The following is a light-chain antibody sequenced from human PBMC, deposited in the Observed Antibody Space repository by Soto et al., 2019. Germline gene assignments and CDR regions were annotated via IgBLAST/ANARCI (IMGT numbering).Light chain of an antibody. V-gene: IGLV2-11*01. Sequence: QSALTQPRSVSGSPGQSVTISCTGTSSDVGGYAYVSWYQQHPGKAPKVMIYDVSKRPSGVPDRFSGSKSGNTASLTISGLQAEDEADYYCCSYGGSFSLVFGGGTQLTVL. J-gene: IGLJ2*01. CDR3: CSYGGSFSLV. CDR2: DVS. CDR1: SSDVGGYAY.